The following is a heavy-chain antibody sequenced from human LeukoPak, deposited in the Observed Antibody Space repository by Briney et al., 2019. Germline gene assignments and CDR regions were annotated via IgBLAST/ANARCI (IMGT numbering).Heavy chain of an antibody. Sequence: GGSLRLSCAAAGFTFSGYSMNWVRPAPGKGLEWVSSISTTSDYIHYADSLKGRVAISRDNAKNSLYLQMNSLRAEDTAIYSSARGGIYSQGFDYWGQGSLVTVSS. CDR2: ISTTSDYI. V-gene: IGHV3-21*01. CDR1: GFTFSGYS. CDR3: ARGGIYSQGFDY. D-gene: IGHD6-13*01. J-gene: IGHJ4*02.